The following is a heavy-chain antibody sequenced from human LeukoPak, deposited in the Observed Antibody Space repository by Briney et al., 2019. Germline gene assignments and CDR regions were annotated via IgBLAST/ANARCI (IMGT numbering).Heavy chain of an antibody. CDR1: GFTVTSNY. J-gene: IGHJ4*02. V-gene: IGHV3-53*01. CDR2: ISSGGNT. D-gene: IGHD2-15*01. Sequence: GGSLRLSCAASGFTVTSNYMTWVRQAPGKGLEWVSVISSGGNTYYADSVKGRFTISRDNSKDTVYLQMNGLRAEDTAVYYCAREVRSYYFDYWGQGTLVTASS. CDR3: AREVRSYYFDY.